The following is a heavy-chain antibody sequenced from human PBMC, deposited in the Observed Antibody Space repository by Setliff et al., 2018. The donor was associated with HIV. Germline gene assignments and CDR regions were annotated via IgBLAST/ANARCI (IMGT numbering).Heavy chain of an antibody. D-gene: IGHD6-19*01. J-gene: IGHJ4*02. CDR2: IIPIFGTT. Sequence: VKVSCKASGGTFSNYAINWVRQAPGQGLEWMGGIIPIFGTTDYAQQFQGRVTLTTDESTSTAYMELSSLRSEDTAVYYCARDGAWYSGVYWGQGTLVTVSS. CDR1: GGTFSNYA. CDR3: ARDGAWYSGVY. V-gene: IGHV1-69*05.